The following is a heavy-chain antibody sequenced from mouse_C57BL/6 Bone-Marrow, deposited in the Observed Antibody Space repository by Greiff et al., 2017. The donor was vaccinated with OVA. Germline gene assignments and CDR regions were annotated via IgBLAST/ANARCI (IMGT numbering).Heavy chain of an antibody. J-gene: IGHJ3*01. CDR2: IDPSDSYT. Sequence: QVQLQQPGAELVKPGASVKLSCKASGYTFTSYWMQWVKQRPGQGLEWIGEIDPSDSYTNYNQKFKGKATLTVDTSSSTAYMQLSSLTSEDSAVYYCARGGYPFAYWGQGTLVTVSA. CDR1: GYTFTSYW. D-gene: IGHD2-2*01. CDR3: ARGGYPFAY. V-gene: IGHV1-50*01.